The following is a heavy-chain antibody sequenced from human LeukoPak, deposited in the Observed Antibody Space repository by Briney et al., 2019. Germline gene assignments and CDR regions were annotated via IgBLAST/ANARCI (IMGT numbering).Heavy chain of an antibody. J-gene: IGHJ4*02. CDR2: ISGSGGGT. CDR1: GFTFSTYG. Sequence: GGSMRLSCAASGFTFSTYGMSWVRQAPGKGLEGVSAISGSGGGTYFADSVKGRFTISRDNSKNTLYLQMNSLRAEDTAVYYCAKHSSSWHYFDYWGQGTLVTVSS. V-gene: IGHV3-23*01. CDR3: AKHSSSWHYFDY. D-gene: IGHD6-13*01.